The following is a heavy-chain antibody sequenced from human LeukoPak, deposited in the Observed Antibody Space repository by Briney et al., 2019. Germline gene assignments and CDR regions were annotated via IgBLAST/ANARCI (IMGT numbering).Heavy chain of an antibody. CDR3: ANIGHGAVAGIY. CDR2: ISGSGGST. D-gene: IGHD6-19*01. V-gene: IGHV3-23*01. CDR1: GFTFSSHA. Sequence: GGSLRLSCAASGFTFSSHAMSWVRQAPGKGLEWVSAISGSGGSTYYADSVKGRFTISRDNSKNTLYLQMNSLRAEDTAVYYCANIGHGAVAGIYWGQGTLVTVSS. J-gene: IGHJ4*02.